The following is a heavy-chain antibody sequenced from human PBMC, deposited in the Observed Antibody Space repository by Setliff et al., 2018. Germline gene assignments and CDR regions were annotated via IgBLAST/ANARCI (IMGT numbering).Heavy chain of an antibody. V-gene: IGHV3-48*01. CDR3: AGGYSFGYGVY. CDR2: ISSSGGTI. J-gene: IGHJ4*02. D-gene: IGHD5-18*01. Sequence: GGSLRLSCAASGFTFNNYAMIWVRQAPGKGLEWVSAISSSGGTIHYADSVKGRFTISKDTAENSVFLQMNSLRGEDTALYYCAGGYSFGYGVYWGQGVLVTVSS. CDR1: GFTFNNYA.